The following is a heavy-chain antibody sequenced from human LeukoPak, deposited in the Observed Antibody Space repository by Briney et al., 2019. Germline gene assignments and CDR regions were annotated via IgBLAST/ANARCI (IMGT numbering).Heavy chain of an antibody. Sequence: PGGSLRLSCAASTFTLSSYNMNWVRQAPGKGLEWVSSISYSGSYIYYRDSVKGRFTISRDSAENSVYLQMNSLRAEDTAVYYCARTKWEQLPFFDYWGQGTLVTVSS. V-gene: IGHV3-21*04. D-gene: IGHD1/OR15-1a*01. CDR1: TFTLSSYN. CDR3: ARTKWEQLPFFDY. J-gene: IGHJ4*02. CDR2: ISYSGSYI.